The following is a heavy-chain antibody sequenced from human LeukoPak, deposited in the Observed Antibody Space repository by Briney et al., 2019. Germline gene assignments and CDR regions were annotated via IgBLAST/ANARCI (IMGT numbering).Heavy chain of an antibody. Sequence: PGGSLRLSCAASGFTVSSSYVNWVRQAPGKGLEWVSVIYSGGSAYYADSVKGRFTTSRDNSKNTLDLQMNSLRTEDTAVYYCARGLRSSTTRGAIDIWGQGTMVTVSS. V-gene: IGHV3-66*02. CDR2: IYSGGSA. J-gene: IGHJ3*02. CDR1: GFTVSSSY. D-gene: IGHD2-2*01. CDR3: ARGLRSSTTRGAIDI.